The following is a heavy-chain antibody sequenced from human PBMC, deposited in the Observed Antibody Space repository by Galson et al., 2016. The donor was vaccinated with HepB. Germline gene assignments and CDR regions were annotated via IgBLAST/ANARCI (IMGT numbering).Heavy chain of an antibody. CDR3: ARAYGDSKELDSYGMDV. Sequence: SLRLSCAASGXXFSXXXMSXVXQAXGKGLVWVSRVNSDGSTTTYADSVKGRLTISRDNIRNTLYLQMNNLRSEDTAVYHCARAYGDSKELDSYGMDVWGQGTTVTVSS. CDR1: GXXFSXXX. J-gene: IGHJ6*02. V-gene: IGHV3-74*01. D-gene: IGHD4-17*01. CDR2: VNSDGSTT.